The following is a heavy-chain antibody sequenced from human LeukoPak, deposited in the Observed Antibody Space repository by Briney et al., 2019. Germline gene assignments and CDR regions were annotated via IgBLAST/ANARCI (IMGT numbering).Heavy chain of an antibody. CDR1: GFTFSTYN. J-gene: IGHJ4*02. CDR3: ARSMVRGAKDY. Sequence: GGSLRLSCAVSGFTFSTYNMSWVRQAPGKGLEWVSSISSSGSSVYYADSVKGRFTISRDNSKNTLYLQMNSLRAEDTAVYYCARSMVRGAKDYWGQGTLVTVSS. D-gene: IGHD3-10*01. V-gene: IGHV3-21*04. CDR2: ISSSGSSV.